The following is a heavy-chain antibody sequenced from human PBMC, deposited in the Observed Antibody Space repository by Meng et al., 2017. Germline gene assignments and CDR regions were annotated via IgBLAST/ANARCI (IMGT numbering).Heavy chain of an antibody. CDR3: AREPYGYFTDY. CDR1: GYTFTRYD. J-gene: IGHJ4*02. Sequence: VQLVLSGYGLKKPGASGKVSCKASGYTFTRYDMNWLRQAPRQRLEWMGWINTNTGKPTYAQGFTGRFVFSLDTSGSTAYLQISSLKAEDTAVYYCAREPYGYFTDYWGQGTLVTVSS. CDR2: INTNTGKP. V-gene: IGHV7-4-1*02. D-gene: IGHD5-18*01.